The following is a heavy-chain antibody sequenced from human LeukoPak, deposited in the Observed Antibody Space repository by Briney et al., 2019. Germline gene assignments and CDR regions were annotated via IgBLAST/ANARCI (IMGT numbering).Heavy chain of an antibody. V-gene: IGHV1-2*06. J-gene: IGHJ4*02. D-gene: IGHD3-9*01. CDR2: INPNSGGT. CDR1: GYTFTGYY. Sequence: ASVKVSCKASGYTFTGYYMHWVRQAPGQGLEWMGRINPNSGGTNYAQKFQGRVTMTRNTSISTAYMELSRLRSDDTAVYYCARVGEIRYIDWAPPYNDYWGQGTLVTVSS. CDR3: ARVGEIRYIDWAPPYNDY.